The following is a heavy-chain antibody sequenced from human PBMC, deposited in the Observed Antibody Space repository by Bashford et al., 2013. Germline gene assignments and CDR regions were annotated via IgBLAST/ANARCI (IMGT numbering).Heavy chain of an antibody. Sequence: ASVKVSCKASGYTFTNYWIHWVRQAPGQGLEWMGIINSGGDGIFYAQKFQGRVTMTRDTSTSTAYMELRSLRSDDTAVYYCARESYRVATSYYYYGMDVWGQGTTVTVSS. CDR3: ARESYRVATSYYYYGMDV. D-gene: IGHD5-12*01. CDR1: GYTFTNYW. V-gene: IGHV1-46*01. J-gene: IGHJ6*02. CDR2: INSGGDGI.